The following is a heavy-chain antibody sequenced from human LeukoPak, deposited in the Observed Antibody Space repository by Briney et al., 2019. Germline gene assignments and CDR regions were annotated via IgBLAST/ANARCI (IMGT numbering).Heavy chain of an antibody. D-gene: IGHD3-3*01. V-gene: IGHV4-61*02. CDR1: GGSISSGSYY. Sequence: PSETLSLTCTVSGGSISSGSYYWSWIRQPAGKGLEWIGRIYTSGSTNYNPSLKSRVTISVDTSKNQFSLKLSSVTAADTAVYYCARGFTTQDHYYYGMDVWGQGTTVIVSS. CDR2: IYTSGST. J-gene: IGHJ6*02. CDR3: ARGFTTQDHYYYGMDV.